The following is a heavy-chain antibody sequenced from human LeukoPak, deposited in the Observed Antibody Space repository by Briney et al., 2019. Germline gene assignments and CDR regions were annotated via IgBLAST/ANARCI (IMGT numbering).Heavy chain of an antibody. CDR1: GVSISSYD. CDR2: IYDSGST. CDR3: ASAVEGEYSGYDRYFDY. J-gene: IGHJ4*02. D-gene: IGHD5-12*01. Sequence: SETLSLTCTVSGVSISSYDLSWIRQPPGKGLEWIWGIYDSGSTNYNAAFKRGGTISVGTTKTQFPLKLSSVTAADTAVYYCASAVEGEYSGYDRYFDYWGQGTLVTVSS. V-gene: IGHV4-59*01.